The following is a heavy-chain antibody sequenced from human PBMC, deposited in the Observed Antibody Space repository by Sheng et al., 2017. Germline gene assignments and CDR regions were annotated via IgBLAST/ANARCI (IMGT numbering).Heavy chain of an antibody. V-gene: IGHV3-23*01. CDR1: GFSFSNYA. Sequence: EVQLLESGGGLVQAGGVLRLSCAASGFSFSNYAMSWVRQAPGKGLEWVSAISGSGGNTYYADSVKGRFTISRDNSKNTLYLQMNSLRAEDTAVYYCAKGPFYSDSTYWGQGTLVTVSS. CDR3: AKGPFYSDSTY. J-gene: IGHJ4*02. CDR2: ISGSGGNT. D-gene: IGHD3-3*02.